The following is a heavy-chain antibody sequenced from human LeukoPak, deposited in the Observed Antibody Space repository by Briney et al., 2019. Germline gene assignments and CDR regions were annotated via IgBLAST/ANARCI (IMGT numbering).Heavy chain of an antibody. V-gene: IGHV4-34*01. D-gene: IGHD6-13*01. J-gene: IGHJ3*02. Sequence: PSETLSLTCTVSGGSFSGYYWSWIRQPPGKGLEWIGEINHSGSTNYNPSLKSRVTISVDTSKNQFSLKLGSVTAADTAVYYCVRAGREAFDIWGQGTMVTVSS. CDR1: GGSFSGYY. CDR2: INHSGST. CDR3: VRAGREAFDI.